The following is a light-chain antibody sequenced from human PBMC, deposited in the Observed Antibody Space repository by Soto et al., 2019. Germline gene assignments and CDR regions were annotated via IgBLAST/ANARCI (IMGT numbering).Light chain of an antibody. CDR2: GSS. CDR1: QSVSSN. Sequence: EIVMTQSPATLSVSPGESATLSCRASQSVSSNLAWYQQKPGQAHRLLIYGSSTRATGIPARFSGRGSATEFTLTISSLQSEYWAVYYCQQCKDWPHTFGQGTKVAI. V-gene: IGKV3-15*01. J-gene: IGKJ2*01. CDR3: QQCKDWPHT.